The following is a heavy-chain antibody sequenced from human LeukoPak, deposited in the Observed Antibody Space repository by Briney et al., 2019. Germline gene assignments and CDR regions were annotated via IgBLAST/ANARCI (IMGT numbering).Heavy chain of an antibody. CDR1: GYTFTGYY. D-gene: IGHD2-15*01. CDR3: ARGYCSGGDCYEFDY. Sequence: ASVKVSCKASGYTFTGYYMHWVRQAPGQGLEWMGRINPNSGGTNSAQKFQGRVTMTRDTSISTAYMELSRLRSDDTAVYYCARGYCSGGDCYEFDYWGQGTLVTVSS. V-gene: IGHV1-2*02. J-gene: IGHJ4*02. CDR2: INPNSGGT.